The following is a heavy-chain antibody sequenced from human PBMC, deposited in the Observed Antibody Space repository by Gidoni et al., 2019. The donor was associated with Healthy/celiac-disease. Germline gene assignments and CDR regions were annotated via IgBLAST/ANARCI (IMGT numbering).Heavy chain of an antibody. CDR3: ARQVLAALDDY. CDR1: GYSFTSYW. CDR2: IDPVDSYP. J-gene: IGHJ4*02. D-gene: IGHD6-25*01. V-gene: IGHV5-10-1*03. Sequence: EVQLVQSGAEVKKPGESLVISCKGSGYSFTSYWIGWVRQMPGKGREWMGRIDPVDSYPNYSPSFQGHVTISADKSISTAYLQWSSLKASDTAMYYCARQVLAALDDYWGQGTLVTVSS.